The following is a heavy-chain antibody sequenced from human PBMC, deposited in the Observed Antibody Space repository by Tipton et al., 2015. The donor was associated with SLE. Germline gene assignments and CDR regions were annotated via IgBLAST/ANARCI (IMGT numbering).Heavy chain of an antibody. CDR2: IYYSGST. CDR3: ASYGGSSWGDAFDI. Sequence: TLSLTCTVSGGSISSSSYYWGWIRQPPGKGLEWIGSIYYSGSTYYNPSLKSRVTISVDTSKNQFSLKLSSVTAADMAVYYCASYGGSSWGDAFDIWGQGTMVTVSS. J-gene: IGHJ3*02. CDR1: GGSISSSSYY. D-gene: IGHD6-13*01. V-gene: IGHV4-39*07.